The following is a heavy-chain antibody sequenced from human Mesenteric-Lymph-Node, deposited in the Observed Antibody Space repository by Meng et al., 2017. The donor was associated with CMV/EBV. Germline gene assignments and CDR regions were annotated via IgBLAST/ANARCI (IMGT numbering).Heavy chain of an antibody. Sequence: CTLSCGSYTSGGYYWGWIRQPPGKGLEWIGHVYYSGSTDDNPSLKSRVTISLDTSKNQFSLRLNSVTAADTAVYYCARDRNRWGLFDFWGQGALVTVSS. CDR2: VYYSGST. J-gene: IGHJ4*02. V-gene: IGHV4-61*08. CDR1: CGSYTSGGYY. D-gene: IGHD2/OR15-2a*01. CDR3: ARDRNRWGLFDF.